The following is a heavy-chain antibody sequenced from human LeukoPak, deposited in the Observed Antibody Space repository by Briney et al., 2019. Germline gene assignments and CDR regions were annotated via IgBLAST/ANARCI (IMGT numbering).Heavy chain of an antibody. CDR2: IYYSGST. Sequence: SEALSLTCTVSGGSISSSSYYWGWIRQPPGKGLEWIGSIYYSGSTYYNPSLKSRVTISVDTFKNQFSLKLSSVTAADTAVYYCATQHSLTTGGDYWGQGTLVTVSS. J-gene: IGHJ4*02. CDR3: ATQHSLTTGGDY. CDR1: GGSISSSSYY. D-gene: IGHD4-11*01. V-gene: IGHV4-39*07.